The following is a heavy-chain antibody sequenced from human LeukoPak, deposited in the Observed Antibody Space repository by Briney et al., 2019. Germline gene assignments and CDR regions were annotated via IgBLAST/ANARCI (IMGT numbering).Heavy chain of an antibody. V-gene: IGHV3-23*01. D-gene: IGHD6-19*01. Sequence: PGGSLRLSCAASGFTFSSYAMSWVRQAPGKGLEWVSAISGTVGSTYYADFVKGRFTISRDNSKNTLYLQMNSLRAEDTAVYYCAKDRGSIAVAGIDYWGQGTLVTVSS. J-gene: IGHJ4*02. CDR1: GFTFSSYA. CDR3: AKDRGSIAVAGIDY. CDR2: ISGTVGST.